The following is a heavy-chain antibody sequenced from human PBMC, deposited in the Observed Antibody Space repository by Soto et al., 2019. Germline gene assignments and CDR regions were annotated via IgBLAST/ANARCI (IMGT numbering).Heavy chain of an antibody. CDR2: IYWDDDK. D-gene: IGHD7-27*01. CDR1: GFSLSTSGVG. CDR3: AHSLIPNWGSRGAFDY. V-gene: IGHV2-5*02. Sequence: QITLKESGPTLVKPTQTLTLTCTFSGFSLSTSGVGVGWIRQPPGKALEWLALIYWDDDKRYSPSLKSRTTITKDTSNNQVVLTMSKMEPVDTATYYCAHSLIPNWGSRGAFDYWGQGTLVTVAS. J-gene: IGHJ4*02.